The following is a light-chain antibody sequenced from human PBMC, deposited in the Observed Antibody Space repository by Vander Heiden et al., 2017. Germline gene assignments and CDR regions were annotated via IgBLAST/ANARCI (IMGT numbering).Light chain of an antibody. V-gene: IGKV3-11*02. CDR2: DAS. CDR1: QSVSSY. J-gene: IGKJ4*01. CDR3: QQRSNWPAA. Sequence: EIELTHSPATLSLSPGERATLSCRASQSVSSYLAWYQQKPGQAPRLLIYDASNRATGVPARFSGSGSERDFTLTISSLEPEDFAIYYCQQRSNWPAAFGGGTMVEIK.